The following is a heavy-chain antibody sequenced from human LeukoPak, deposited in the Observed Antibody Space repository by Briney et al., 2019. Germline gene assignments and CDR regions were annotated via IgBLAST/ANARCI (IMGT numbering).Heavy chain of an antibody. CDR3: ARGHTVGGGMDV. Sequence: PSETLSLTCTVSGGSVSSGSYHWSWIRQPPGKGLEWIGYIYYSGSTNYNPSLKSRVTISVDTSKNQFSLKLSSVTAADTAVYYCARGHTVGGGMDVWGQGTTVTVSS. J-gene: IGHJ6*02. CDR1: GGSVSSGSYH. D-gene: IGHD4-11*01. V-gene: IGHV4-61*01. CDR2: IYYSGST.